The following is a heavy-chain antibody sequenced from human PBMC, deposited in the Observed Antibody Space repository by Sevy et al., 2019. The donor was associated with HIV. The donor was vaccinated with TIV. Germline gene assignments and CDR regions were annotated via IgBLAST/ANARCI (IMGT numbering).Heavy chain of an antibody. V-gene: IGHV3-33*01. D-gene: IGHD2-8*01. CDR1: GFTPSTYG. CDR2: IGYDGNNK. Sequence: GGSLRLSCAGSGFTPSTYGMHWVRQAPGKGLEWVAVIGYDGNNKYYAGSVKGRFTISRDNSKNTLFLQMDSLRAEDTAVYYCARDPRMYGDYLLAYFDYWGQGALVTVSS. J-gene: IGHJ4*02. CDR3: ARDPRMYGDYLLAYFDY.